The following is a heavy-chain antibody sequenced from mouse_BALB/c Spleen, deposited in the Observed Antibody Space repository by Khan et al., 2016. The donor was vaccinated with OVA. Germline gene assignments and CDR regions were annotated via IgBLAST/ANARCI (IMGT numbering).Heavy chain of an antibody. V-gene: IGHV1S56*01. Sequence: VQRQESGPELVKPGALVKLSCKASGYTFTSYGINWVRQRPGQGCEGIGWIYPGDGSTKNNEKFKGRATLTADKASSTAYMQLSSLTSENSAVYFCASGDFGSFAYWGQGTLVTVSA. J-gene: IGHJ3*01. CDR2: IYPGDGST. D-gene: IGHD1-2*01. CDR1: GYTFTSYG. CDR3: ASGDFGSFAY.